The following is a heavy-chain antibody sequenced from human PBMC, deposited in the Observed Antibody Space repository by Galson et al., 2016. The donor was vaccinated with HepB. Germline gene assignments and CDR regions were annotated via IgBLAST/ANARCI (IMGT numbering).Heavy chain of an antibody. J-gene: IGHJ5*02. CDR1: GFSLSTHGVG. Sequence: PALVKPTQTLTLTCTFSGFSLSTHGVGVDWVRQPPGKALEWLAVIYWAHDKRYSPSLRSRLTITKDTPKNQVVLTMTNMDPVDTATYYCAHRRYSGSYPNLFYPWGQGTLVTVSS. D-gene: IGHD1-26*01. V-gene: IGHV2-5*02. CDR2: IYWAHDK. CDR3: AHRRYSGSYPNLFYP.